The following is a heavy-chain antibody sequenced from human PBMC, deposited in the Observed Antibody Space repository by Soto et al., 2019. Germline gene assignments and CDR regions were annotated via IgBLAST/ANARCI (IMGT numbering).Heavy chain of an antibody. CDR1: GFTFSSYG. V-gene: IGHV3-30*18. CDR2: ISYDGSNK. CDR3: AKEDVATIPLGGMDV. Sequence: GGSLRLSCAASGFTFSSYGMHWVRQAPGKGLEWVAVISYDGSNKYYADSVKGRFTISRDNSKNTLYLQMNSLRAEDTAVYYCAKEDVATIPLGGMDVWGQGTTVTVSS. D-gene: IGHD5-12*01. J-gene: IGHJ6*02.